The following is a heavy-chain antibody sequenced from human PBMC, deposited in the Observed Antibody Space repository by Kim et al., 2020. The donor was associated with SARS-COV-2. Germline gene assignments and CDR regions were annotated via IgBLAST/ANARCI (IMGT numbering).Heavy chain of an antibody. CDR2: INAGNGNT. CDR1: GYTFTSYA. D-gene: IGHD3-22*01. CDR3: ARAGGDYYDTSYDY. V-gene: IGHV1-3*01. Sequence: ASVKVSCKASGYTFTSYAMHWVRQAPRQRLEWMGWINAGNGNTKYSQKFQGRVTITRDTSASTAYMELSSLRSEDTAVYYCARAGGDYYDTSYDYWGQGTLVTVSS. J-gene: IGHJ4*02.